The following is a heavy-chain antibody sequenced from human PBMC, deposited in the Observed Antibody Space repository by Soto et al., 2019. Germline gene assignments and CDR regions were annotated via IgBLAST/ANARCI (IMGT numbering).Heavy chain of an antibody. D-gene: IGHD6-13*01. J-gene: IGHJ1*01. CDR2: INWNSGSI. V-gene: IGHV3-9*01. CDR3: VKDESINWYSGHFRH. Sequence: EVQLVESGGGLVQPGRCLRLSCAASGFTFDDYAMHWVWQVPGKGLEWVSGINWNSGSIGYGDSVKGRFAISRDNAKNSLHLQMNSLSAEDTAFYYCVKDESINWYSGHFRHWGQGTLVTVSS. CDR1: GFTFDDYA.